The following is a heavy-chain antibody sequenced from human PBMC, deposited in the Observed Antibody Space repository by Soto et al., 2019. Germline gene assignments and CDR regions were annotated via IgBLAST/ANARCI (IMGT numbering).Heavy chain of an antibody. CDR2: ISGSGGST. D-gene: IGHD3-9*01. V-gene: IGHV3-23*01. J-gene: IGHJ4*02. CDR3: AKARTYYDILTGDY. Sequence: EVQLLESGGGLVQPGGSLRLSCAASGFTFSSYAMSWVRQAPGKGLEWVSAISGSGGSTYYADSVKGRFTISSDNSKNTLYLQMNSLRAEDTAVYYCAKARTYYDILTGDYWGQGTLVTVSS. CDR1: GFTFSSYA.